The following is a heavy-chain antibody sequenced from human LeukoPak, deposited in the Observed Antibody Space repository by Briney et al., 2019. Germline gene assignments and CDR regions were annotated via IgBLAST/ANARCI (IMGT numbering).Heavy chain of an antibody. J-gene: IGHJ6*03. CDR3: ARAARTGYWHPLLYYYYYYMDV. D-gene: IGHD3/OR15-3a*01. V-gene: IGHV1-8*01. CDR2: MNPNSGNT. Sequence: ASVKVSCKASGYTFTSYDINWVRQATGQGLEWMGWMNPNSGNTGYAQKFQGRVTITRNTSISTAYMELSSLRSEDTAVYYCARAARTGYWHPLLYYYYYYMDVWGKGTTVTVSS. CDR1: GYTFTSYD.